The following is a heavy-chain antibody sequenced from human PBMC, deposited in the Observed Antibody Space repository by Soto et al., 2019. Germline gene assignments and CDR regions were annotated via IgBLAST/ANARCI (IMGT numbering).Heavy chain of an antibody. CDR1: GGSISDYY. V-gene: IGHV4-59*01. CDR2: IYYSGST. J-gene: IGHJ4*02. Sequence: SETLSLTCTVSGGSISDYYWRWIRQPPGKGLEWIGYIYYSGSTNYNPSLKSRVTISVDTSKNQFSLKLSSVTAADTAVYYCARRYAGNFDYWGQGTLVTVSS. CDR3: ARRYAGNFDY. D-gene: IGHD2-8*01.